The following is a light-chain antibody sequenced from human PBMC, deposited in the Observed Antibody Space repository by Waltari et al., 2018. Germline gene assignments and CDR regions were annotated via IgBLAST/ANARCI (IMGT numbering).Light chain of an antibody. CDR1: HDISSY. J-gene: IGKJ4*01. CDR3: QQLLSYPLT. V-gene: IGKV1-9*01. CDR2: AAS. Sequence: DIQLTQSPSFLSTSVGDRVTITCRANHDISSYLAWYQQKPGKAPQLLFSAASTLQSAVPSRFSSSGSGTEFPITSSSLQSEDIATYYCQQLLSYPLTFGGGTKVEIK.